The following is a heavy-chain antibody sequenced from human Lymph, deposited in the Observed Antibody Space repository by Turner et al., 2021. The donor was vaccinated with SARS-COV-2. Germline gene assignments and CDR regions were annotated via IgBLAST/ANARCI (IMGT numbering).Heavy chain of an antibody. Sequence: EVQLVESGGGLVKLGGSLILSCAASGFTFSTYSMNWVRQAPGKGLEWISSISSSSSYIYYADSVKGRFTISRDDAKNSLYLQMNSLRAEDTAVYYCARDIPTTADYFDYWGQGTLVTVSS. CDR1: GFTFSTYS. CDR2: ISSSSSYI. J-gene: IGHJ4*02. D-gene: IGHD4-17*01. V-gene: IGHV3-21*01. CDR3: ARDIPTTADYFDY.